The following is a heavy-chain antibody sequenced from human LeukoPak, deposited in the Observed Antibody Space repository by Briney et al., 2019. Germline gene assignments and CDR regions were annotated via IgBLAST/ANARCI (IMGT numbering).Heavy chain of an antibody. CDR3: AVDLEDGVPDYFDY. J-gene: IGHJ4*02. D-gene: IGHD2-8*01. CDR2: ISGSGGST. Sequence: XGSLRLSCAASGFTFSSYAMSWVRQAPGKGLEWVSAISGSGGSTYYADSVKGRFTISRDNSKNTVFLQMNSLRPDDTAVYYCAVDLEDGVPDYFDYWGQGTLVTVSS. V-gene: IGHV3-23*01. CDR1: GFTFSSYA.